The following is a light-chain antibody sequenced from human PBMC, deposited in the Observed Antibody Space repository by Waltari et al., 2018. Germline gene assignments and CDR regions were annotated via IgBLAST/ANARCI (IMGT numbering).Light chain of an antibody. CDR3: QQYYGTPCT. CDR2: WAS. J-gene: IGKJ4*01. V-gene: IGKV4-1*01. CDR1: PCVLSSSNHKNT. Sequence: DIVMTQSPDSLAVSLGERATIHCQYSPCVLSSSNHKNTLAWNQQKPGQPPKRLIYWASTRESGVPDRFSGSGSGTDFTLTISSLQAEDVAVYYCQQYYGTPCTFGGGTK.